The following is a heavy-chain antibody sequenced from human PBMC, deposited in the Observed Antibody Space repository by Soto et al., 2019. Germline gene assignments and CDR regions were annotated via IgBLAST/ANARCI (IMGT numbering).Heavy chain of an antibody. V-gene: IGHV3-33*01. J-gene: IGHJ6*02. CDR3: ARENGPGIAAAGIYYYYGMDV. CDR1: GFTFSSYG. CDR2: IWYDGSNK. Sequence: GGSLRLSCAASGFTFSSYGMHWVRQAPGKGLEWVAVIWYDGSNKYYADSVKGRLTISRDNSKNTLYLQMNSLRAEDTAVYYCARENGPGIAAAGIYYYYGMDVWGQGTTVTVSS. D-gene: IGHD6-13*01.